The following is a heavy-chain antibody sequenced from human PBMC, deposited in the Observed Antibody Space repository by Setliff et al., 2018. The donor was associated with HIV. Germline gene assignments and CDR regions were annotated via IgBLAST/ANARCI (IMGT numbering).Heavy chain of an antibody. Sequence: GASVKVSCKASGYTFTSYDINWVRQATGQGLEWMGWMNPNSGNTGYAQKFQGRVTMTRNTSISTAYMELSSLRSEDTAVYYCARGLAVAGTPNYYYYYMDVWGNGTTVTVSS. J-gene: IGHJ6*03. CDR3: ARGLAVAGTPNYYYYYMDV. D-gene: IGHD6-19*01. CDR1: GYTFTSYD. V-gene: IGHV1-8*01. CDR2: MNPNSGNT.